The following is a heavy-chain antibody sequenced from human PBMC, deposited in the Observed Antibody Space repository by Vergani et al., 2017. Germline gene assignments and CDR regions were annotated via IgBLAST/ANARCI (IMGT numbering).Heavy chain of an antibody. V-gene: IGHV4-34*01. Sequence: QVQLQQWGAGLLKPSETLSLTCAVYGGSFSGYYWSWIRQPPGKGLEWIGEINHSGSTNYKPSLKSRVTISVDTSKNQFSMKLSSVTAADTAVYYCAKAXFDYWGQGTLVTVSS. CDR3: AKAXFDY. J-gene: IGHJ4*02. CDR1: GGSFSGYY. CDR2: INHSGST.